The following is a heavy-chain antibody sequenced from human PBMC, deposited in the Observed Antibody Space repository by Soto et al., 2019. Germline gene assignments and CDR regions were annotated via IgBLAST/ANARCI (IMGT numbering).Heavy chain of an antibody. V-gene: IGHV3-23*01. J-gene: IGHJ3*02. CDR1: GFTFSSYA. Sequence: GGSLRLSCAASGFTFSSYAMSWVRQAPGKGLEWVSAISCSGGSTYYADSVKGRFTISRDNSKNTLYLQMNSLRAEDTAVYYCARDLSGDYGALDTWGQGTMVTVSS. CDR2: ISCSGGST. D-gene: IGHD4-17*01. CDR3: ARDLSGDYGALDT.